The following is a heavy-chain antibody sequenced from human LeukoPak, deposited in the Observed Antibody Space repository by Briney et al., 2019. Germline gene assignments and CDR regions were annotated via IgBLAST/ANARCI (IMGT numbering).Heavy chain of an antibody. J-gene: IGHJ4*02. V-gene: IGHV4-34*01. CDR3: ARGSRRGGDRGIDY. CDR2: INHSGST. D-gene: IGHD2-21*02. CDR1: GGSFSGYY. Sequence: PSETLSLTCAVYGGSFSGYYWSWIRQPPGKGPEWIGEINHSGSTNYNPSLKSRVTMSVDTSKNQFSLKLSSVTAADTAVYYCARGSRRGGDRGIDYWGQGTLVTVSS.